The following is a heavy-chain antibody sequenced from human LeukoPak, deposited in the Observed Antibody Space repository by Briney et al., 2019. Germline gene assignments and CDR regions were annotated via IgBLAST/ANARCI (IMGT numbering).Heavy chain of an antibody. Sequence: GGSLRLSCAASGFTFDDYAMHWVRQAPGKGLEWVSGISWNSGSIGYADSVKGRFTISRDNAKNSLYLQMNSLRAEDTALYYCAKDTYYYDSSGHGGAFDIWGQGTMVTVSS. D-gene: IGHD3-22*01. CDR2: ISWNSGSI. V-gene: IGHV3-9*01. CDR3: AKDTYYYDSSGHGGAFDI. CDR1: GFTFDDYA. J-gene: IGHJ3*02.